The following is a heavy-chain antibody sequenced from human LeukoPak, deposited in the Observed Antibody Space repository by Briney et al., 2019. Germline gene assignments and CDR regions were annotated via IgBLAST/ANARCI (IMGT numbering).Heavy chain of an antibody. Sequence: GESLKISCKGSGYRFTSYWIGWVRPIPGKGLEWMGIIYPGDSDTRYSPSFQGQVTISADKSISTAYLQCNSLKASDTAMYFCAITYYDFWSGYSPLAYWGQGTLVTVSS. V-gene: IGHV5-51*01. D-gene: IGHD3-3*01. CDR1: GYRFTSYW. J-gene: IGHJ4*02. CDR3: AITYYDFWSGYSPLAY. CDR2: IYPGDSDT.